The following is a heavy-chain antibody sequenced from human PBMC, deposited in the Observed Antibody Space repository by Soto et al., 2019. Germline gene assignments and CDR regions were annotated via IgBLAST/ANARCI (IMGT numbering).Heavy chain of an antibody. Sequence: QVPLVQSGAEVKKPGASVKVSCKASGYTFTSYAMHWVRQAPGQRLEWMGWINAGNGNTKYSQKFQGRVTITRDTSASTAYMELSSLRSEDTAVYYCARAGYDFWSGYSHIDPWGQGTLVTVSS. CDR1: GYTFTSYA. CDR3: ARAGYDFWSGYSHIDP. J-gene: IGHJ5*02. D-gene: IGHD3-3*01. V-gene: IGHV1-3*01. CDR2: INAGNGNT.